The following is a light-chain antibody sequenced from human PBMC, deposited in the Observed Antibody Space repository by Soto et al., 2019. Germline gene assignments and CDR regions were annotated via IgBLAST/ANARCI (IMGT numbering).Light chain of an antibody. CDR2: GAS. CDR3: QQYNNLPPDT. V-gene: IGKV3-15*01. CDR1: QSGNNN. Sequence: EIILTQSPASLSVSPGERATLSCRASQSGNNNLAWYQQKPGQAPRLLIYGASTRATGIPGRFRGSGSGTEFTLTITSLQSEDFAVYFCQQYNNLPPDTFGQVNKLEIK. J-gene: IGKJ2*01.